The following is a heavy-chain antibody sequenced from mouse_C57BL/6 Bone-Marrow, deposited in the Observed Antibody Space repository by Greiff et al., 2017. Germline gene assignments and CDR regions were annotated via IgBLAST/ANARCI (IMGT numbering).Heavy chain of an antibody. V-gene: IGHV14-2*01. CDR2: IDPEDGDT. J-gene: IGHJ2*01. CDR1: GFNIKDYY. CDR3: TRSLFCYGTHY. D-gene: IGHD1-1*01. Sequence: VQLQQSGAELVKPGASVKLSCTASGFNIKDYYIPWVKQRTEQGLEWIGRIDPEDGDTKYAPKFQDKATITADTSSNTAYLQLSSLTSEDTAVYYCTRSLFCYGTHYWGQGTTLTVSA.